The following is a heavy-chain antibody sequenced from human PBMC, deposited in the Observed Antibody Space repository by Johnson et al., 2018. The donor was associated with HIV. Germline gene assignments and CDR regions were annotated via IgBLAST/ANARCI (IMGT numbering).Heavy chain of an antibody. D-gene: IGHD3-10*01. CDR1: GFTFSSYA. CDR3: ARELEGDYAFDI. V-gene: IGHV3-20*04. Sequence: VQLVESGGGLVQPGGSLRLSCAASGFTFSSYAMHWVRQAPGKGLEWVSGINWNGGRTGYADSVKGRFTISRENAKNSLYLQMNSLRAGDTAVYYCARELEGDYAFDIWGQGTMVTVSS. CDR2: INWNGGRT. J-gene: IGHJ3*02.